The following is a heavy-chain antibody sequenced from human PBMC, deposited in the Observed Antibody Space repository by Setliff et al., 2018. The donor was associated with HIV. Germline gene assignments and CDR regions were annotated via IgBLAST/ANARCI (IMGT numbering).Heavy chain of an antibody. Sequence: RASVKVSCKASGYSFTYYAVYWVRQAPGQRLEWMGWINAGNGVTRYAEKFQGRVTFTRDTSASTAYMELSSLRSADTAVYYCARDQKYGSGSYYKSGTFDYWGQGALVTVS. V-gene: IGHV1-3*01. D-gene: IGHD3-10*01. CDR3: ARDQKYGSGSYYKSGTFDY. CDR1: GYSFTYYA. CDR2: INAGNGVT. J-gene: IGHJ4*02.